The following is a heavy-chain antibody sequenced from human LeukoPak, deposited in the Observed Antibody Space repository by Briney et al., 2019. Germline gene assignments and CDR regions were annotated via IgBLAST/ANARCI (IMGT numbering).Heavy chain of an antibody. CDR3: AKDPQLALWIRYFDH. CDR1: GFTVSSNY. Sequence: GGSLRLSCAASGFTVSSNYMSWVRQAPGKGLEWVSVIYSGGSTYYADSVKGRFTISRDNSKNTLYLQMNSLRAEDTAVYYCAKDPQLALWIRYFDHWGQGTPVTVSS. D-gene: IGHD3-3*01. V-gene: IGHV3-53*01. J-gene: IGHJ4*02. CDR2: IYSGGST.